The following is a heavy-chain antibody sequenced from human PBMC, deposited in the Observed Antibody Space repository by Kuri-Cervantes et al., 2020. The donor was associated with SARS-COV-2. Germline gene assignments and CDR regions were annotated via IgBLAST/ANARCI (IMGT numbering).Heavy chain of an antibody. D-gene: IGHD3-3*01. J-gene: IGHJ6*03. CDR2: IYHSGST. CDR1: GYSISSGYY. CDR3: ARGDWLLHRGYYYMDV. V-gene: IGHV4-38-2*01. Sequence: GSLRLSCAVSGYSISSGYYWGWIRQPPGKGLEWIGSIYHSGSTYYNPSLKSRVTISVDTSKNQFSLKLSSVTAADTAVYYCARGDWLLHRGYYYMDVWGKGTTVTVSS.